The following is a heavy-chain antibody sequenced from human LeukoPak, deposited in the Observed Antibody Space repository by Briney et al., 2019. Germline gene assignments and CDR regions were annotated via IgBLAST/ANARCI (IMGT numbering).Heavy chain of an antibody. CDR1: GFTFSSYE. Sequence: GGSLRLSCAASGFTFSSYEMNWVRQAPGKRLKWVSYISSSGSTIYYADSVKGRFTISRDNAKNSLYLQMNSLRAEDTAIYYCARGGIEVVTAIPDIWGQGTMVTVSS. V-gene: IGHV3-48*03. CDR2: ISSSGSTI. CDR3: ARGGIEVVTAIPDI. D-gene: IGHD2-21*02. J-gene: IGHJ3*02.